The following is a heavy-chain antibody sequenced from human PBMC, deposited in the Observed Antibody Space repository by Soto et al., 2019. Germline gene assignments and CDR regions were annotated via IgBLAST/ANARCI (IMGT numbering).Heavy chain of an antibody. D-gene: IGHD1-7*01. J-gene: IGHJ4*02. V-gene: IGHV1-18*04. CDR3: AGGLLGITGTETKDY. Sequence: GASVKVSCKASGYTFTSYGISWVRQAPGQGLEWMGWISAYNGNTNYAQKLQGRVTMTTDTSTSTAYMELRSLRSDDTAVYYCAGGLLGITGTETKDYWGQGTLVTVSS. CDR2: ISAYNGNT. CDR1: GYTFTSYG.